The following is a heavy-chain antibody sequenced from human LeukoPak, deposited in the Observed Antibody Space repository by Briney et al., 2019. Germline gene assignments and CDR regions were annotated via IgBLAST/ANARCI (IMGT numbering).Heavy chain of an antibody. V-gene: IGHV3-30*18. J-gene: IGHJ6*02. CDR2: ISYDGSNK. CDR1: GFTFSSYG. Sequence: GGSLRLSCAASGFTFSSYGMHWVRQAPGKGLEWVAVISYDGSNKYYADSVEGRFTISRENSKNTLYLQMNSLRAEDTAVYYCAKDLLLAPTYYYYGMDVWGQGTTVTVSS. CDR3: AKDLLLAPTYYYYGMDV. D-gene: IGHD5/OR15-5a*01.